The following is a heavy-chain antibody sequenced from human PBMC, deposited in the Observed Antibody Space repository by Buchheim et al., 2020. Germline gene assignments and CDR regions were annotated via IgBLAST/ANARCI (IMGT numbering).Heavy chain of an antibody. CDR3: ASGPGATTYFDY. CDR1: GFTFSNYA. V-gene: IGHV3-23*01. CDR2: ISGSGSST. J-gene: IGHJ4*02. D-gene: IGHD1-1*01. Sequence: EVQLLESGGGLAQPGGSLRLSCAASGFTFSNYAMNWVRQAPGKGLEWVSSISGSGSSTYYADSVKGRFTTSRDNSKNTLHLQMNSLRAEDTAVYYCASGPGATTYFDYWGQGTL.